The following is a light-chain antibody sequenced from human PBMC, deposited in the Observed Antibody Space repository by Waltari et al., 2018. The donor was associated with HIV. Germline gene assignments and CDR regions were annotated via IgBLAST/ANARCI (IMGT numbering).Light chain of an antibody. CDR3: QQYNNWPPTWT. V-gene: IGKV3-15*01. CDR1: QSVSSN. CDR2: GAS. J-gene: IGKJ1*01. Sequence: EIVMTQSPATLSVSPGERATLSCRASQSVSSNLAWYQQKPGQAPSLLIYGASTMATGIPARFSGSGSGTEFTLTISSLQSEEFAVYYCQQYNNWPPTWTFGQGTKVEIK.